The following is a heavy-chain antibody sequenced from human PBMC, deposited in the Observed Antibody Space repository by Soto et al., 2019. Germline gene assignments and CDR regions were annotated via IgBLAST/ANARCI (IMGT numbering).Heavy chain of an antibody. CDR2: IYDSGST. CDR1: GGSISTGGYY. J-gene: IGHJ5*02. CDR3: ARGDYHYCAGTYNKGPYNWFGP. V-gene: IGHV4-31*03. Sequence: QLQLQESGPGLVKTSQTLSLTCTVSGGSISTGGYYLSWIRQHPEKGLEWLGSIYDSGSTYYTPSLPRRLAMAVDTSKNEFSLRLSAVTDGDTAVYYCARGDYHYCAGTYNKGPYNWFGPWGQGTLVTVSS. D-gene: IGHD3-10*01.